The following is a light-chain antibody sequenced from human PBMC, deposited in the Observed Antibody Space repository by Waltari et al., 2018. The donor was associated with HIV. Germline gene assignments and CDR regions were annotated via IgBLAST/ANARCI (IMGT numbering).Light chain of an antibody. CDR1: HSNIGINT. V-gene: IGLV1-44*01. Sequence: HFVLTPPPLASRTLVPSVPISCSGTHSNIGINTVTCYQQVPGMAPKLVIYGNNQRPPGVSDRFSGSKSGTSASLAISGLQSEDEADYYCAAWDDSLNGQGVFGTGTRVTVL. J-gene: IGLJ1*01. CDR2: GNN. CDR3: AAWDDSLNGQGV.